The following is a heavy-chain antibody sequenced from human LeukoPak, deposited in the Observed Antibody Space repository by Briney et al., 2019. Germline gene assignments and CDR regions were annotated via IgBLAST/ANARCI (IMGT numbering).Heavy chain of an antibody. D-gene: IGHD3-3*01. V-gene: IGHV3-21*01. Sequence: GGSLRLSCAASGFTFSSYSMNWVRQAPGKGLEWVSSISSSSSYIYYADSVKGRFTIPRDNAKNSLYLQMNSLRAEDTAVYYCARDDRGDSDFWSGYYTYYFDYWGQGTLVTVSS. CDR2: ISSSSSYI. CDR3: ARDDRGDSDFWSGYYTYYFDY. CDR1: GFTFSSYS. J-gene: IGHJ4*02.